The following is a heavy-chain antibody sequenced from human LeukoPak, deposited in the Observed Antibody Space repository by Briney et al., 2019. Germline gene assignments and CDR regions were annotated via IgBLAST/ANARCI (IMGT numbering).Heavy chain of an antibody. CDR2: ISSSGSTI. Sequence: GGSLRLSCAASGFTFSSYEMNWVRQAPGKGLEWVSYISSSGSTIYYADSVKGRFTISRDNAKNSLYLQMNSLRAEDTAVYYCATGSTAEYQLPYYFYWGQGTLVTVSS. CDR3: ATGSTAEYQLPYYFY. CDR1: GFTFSSYE. J-gene: IGHJ4*02. D-gene: IGHD2-2*01. V-gene: IGHV3-48*03.